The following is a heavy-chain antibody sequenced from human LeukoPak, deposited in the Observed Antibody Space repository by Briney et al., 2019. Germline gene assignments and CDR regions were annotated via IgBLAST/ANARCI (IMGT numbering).Heavy chain of an antibody. J-gene: IGHJ3*02. CDR3: ARGVGRAITMVRGVKSYAFDI. CDR1: GGSISSYY. D-gene: IGHD3-10*01. V-gene: IGHV4-59*01. Sequence: SETLSPTCTVSGGSISSYYWSWIRQPPGKGLEWIGYIYYSGSTNYNPSLKSRVTISVDTSKNQFSLKLSSVTAADTAVYYCARGVGRAITMVRGVKSYAFDIWGQGTMVTVSS. CDR2: IYYSGST.